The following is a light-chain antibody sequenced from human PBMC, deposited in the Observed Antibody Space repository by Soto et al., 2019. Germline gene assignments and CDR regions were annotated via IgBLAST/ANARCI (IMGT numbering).Light chain of an antibody. J-gene: IGLJ3*02. CDR2: GNN. CDR1: SSNIGAGYG. V-gene: IGLV1-40*01. CDR3: QSYDSSLSGWV. Sequence: QSVLTQPPSVAGAPGQRVTISCTGSSSNIGAGYGVHWFQQLPATAPKLLIYGNNNRPSGVPDRFSGSKSGTSASLAITGLRAGDEADYYCQSYDSSLSGWVFGGGTKLTVL.